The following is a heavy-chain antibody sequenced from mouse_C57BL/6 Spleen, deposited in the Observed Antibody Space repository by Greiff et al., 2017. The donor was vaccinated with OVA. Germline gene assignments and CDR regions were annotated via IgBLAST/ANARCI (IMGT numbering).Heavy chain of an antibody. J-gene: IGHJ2*01. D-gene: IGHD1-1*01. CDR3: ARQFITTVGSYFDY. CDR1: GFTFSDYG. Sequence: EVQVVESGGGLVKPGGSLKLSCAASGFTFSDYGMHWVRQAPEKGLEWVAYISSGSSTIYYADTVKGRFTISRDNAKNTLFLQMTSLRSEDTAMYYCARQFITTVGSYFDYWGQGTTLTVSS. CDR2: ISSGSSTI. V-gene: IGHV5-17*01.